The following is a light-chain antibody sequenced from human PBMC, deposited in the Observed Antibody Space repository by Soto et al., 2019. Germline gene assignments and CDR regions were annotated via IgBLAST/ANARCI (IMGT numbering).Light chain of an antibody. J-gene: IGLJ1*01. CDR3: CSYTTSNTRQIV. Sequence: QTVLTQPASVSGGPGQSITISCTGTSSDDGGYNYVSWYQQQPGKAPKFMIYDVTNRPSGVSNRFSGSKSGNTASLTISGLQAEDEADYYCCSYTTSNTRQIVFGTGTKVTVL. V-gene: IGLV2-14*01. CDR1: SSDDGGYNY. CDR2: DVT.